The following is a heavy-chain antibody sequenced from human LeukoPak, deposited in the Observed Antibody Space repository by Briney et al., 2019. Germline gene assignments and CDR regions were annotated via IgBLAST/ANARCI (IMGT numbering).Heavy chain of an antibody. D-gene: IGHD3-3*01. V-gene: IGHV3-30*02. CDR2: IRYDGSNK. CDR1: GFTFCSYS. J-gene: IGHJ4*02. CDR3: AKGSSSFDFWSGYYPRVI. Sequence: PGGSLRLSCAASGFTFCSYSMHWVRQAPGKGLEWVAFIRYDGSNKYYADSVKGRFTISKDNSKNTQYLQMNSLRAEDTAVYYCAKGSSSFDFWSGYYPRVIWGQGTLVTVSS.